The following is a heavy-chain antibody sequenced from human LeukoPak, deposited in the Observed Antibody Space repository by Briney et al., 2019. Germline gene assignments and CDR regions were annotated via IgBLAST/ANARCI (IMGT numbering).Heavy chain of an antibody. CDR3: TRRIIGNSSGWNYYYYGMDV. CDR2: IRSKANSYAT. J-gene: IGHJ6*02. D-gene: IGHD6-19*01. Sequence: GGSLRLSCAASGFTFSGSAMHWVRQASGKGLEWVGRIRSKANSYATAYAASVKGRFTNSRDDSKNTAYLQMNSLKTEDTAVYYCTRRIIGNSSGWNYYYYGMDVWGQGTTVTVSS. V-gene: IGHV3-73*01. CDR1: GFTFSGSA.